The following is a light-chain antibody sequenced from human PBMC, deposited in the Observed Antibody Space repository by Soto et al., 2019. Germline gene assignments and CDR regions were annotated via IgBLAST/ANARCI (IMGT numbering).Light chain of an antibody. Sequence: EIVMTQSPATLSVSPGERATLSCRASQSVSSNLAWYQQKPGQAPRLLIYGASTMHTGIPARFSGSGSGTEFTLTISSLQSEDFAVYYCQHYNNWPRTFGEGTKVEIK. CDR3: QHYNNWPRT. V-gene: IGKV3-15*01. J-gene: IGKJ1*01. CDR1: QSVSSN. CDR2: GAS.